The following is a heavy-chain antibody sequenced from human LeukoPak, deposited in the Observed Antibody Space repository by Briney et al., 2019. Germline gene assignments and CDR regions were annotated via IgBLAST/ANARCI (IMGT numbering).Heavy chain of an antibody. CDR3: ARHLYDFWGGYIFDY. CDR1: GGSISSSNYY. Sequence: SETLSLTCAVSGGSISSSNYYWKWLRPPPRKGLEWRGSVYYIGSTYYSPSLKTRVTISVDTSKNQSSLNLSSVTAAATAVHYSARHLYDFWGGYIFDYWGQGRWSPSLQ. D-gene: IGHD3-3*01. V-gene: IGHV4-39*01. J-gene: IGHJ4*02. CDR2: VYYIGST.